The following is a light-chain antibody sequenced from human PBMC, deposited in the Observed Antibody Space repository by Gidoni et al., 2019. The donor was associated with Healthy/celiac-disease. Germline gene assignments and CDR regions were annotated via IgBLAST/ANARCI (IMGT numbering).Light chain of an antibody. CDR3: QQYYSYPSP. CDR1: QGISSY. Sequence: AIRMTQSPSSLSASTGDRVTITCRASQGISSYLAWYQQKPGKAPKLLIYAASTLQCGVPSRFSGSGSGTDFTLTISCLQSEDFATYYCQQYYSYPSPFGGGTKVEIK. J-gene: IGKJ4*01. CDR2: AAS. V-gene: IGKV1-8*01.